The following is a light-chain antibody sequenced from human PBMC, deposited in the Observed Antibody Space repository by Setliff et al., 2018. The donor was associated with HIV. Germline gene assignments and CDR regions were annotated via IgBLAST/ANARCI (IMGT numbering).Light chain of an antibody. CDR3: SSYTSSSSTLV. J-gene: IGLJ3*02. CDR2: DVS. Sequence: QSVLTQPASVSGSPGQSITISCTGISSDLRHYNSVSWYQLHPGKAPKLIIYDVSNRPSGVSGRFSGSKSGNTASLTISGLQADDEADYYCSSYTSSSSTLVFGGGTQLTVL. CDR1: SSDLRHYNS. V-gene: IGLV2-14*03.